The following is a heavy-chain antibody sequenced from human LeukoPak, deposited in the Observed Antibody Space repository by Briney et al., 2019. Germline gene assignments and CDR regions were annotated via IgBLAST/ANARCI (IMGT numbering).Heavy chain of an antibody. CDR2: IYTSGST. V-gene: IGHV4-4*07. CDR3: ASILEDYHYFDY. Sequence: SETLSLTCTVSGGSISSYYWSWIRQPAGKGLEWIGRIYTSGSTNYNPSLKSRVTMSVDTSKNQFSLKLSSVTAADTAVYYCASILEDYHYFDYWGQGTLVTVSS. J-gene: IGHJ4*02. D-gene: IGHD1-1*01. CDR1: GGSISSYY.